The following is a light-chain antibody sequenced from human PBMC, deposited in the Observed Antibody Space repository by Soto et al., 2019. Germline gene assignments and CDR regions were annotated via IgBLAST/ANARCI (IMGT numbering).Light chain of an antibody. J-gene: IGLJ2*01. Sequence: QSALTQPASVSGSPGQSITISCTGTSSDVVGYNYVSWYQQHPGKAPKLMIYDVSNRPSGVSNRFSGAKSGNTASLTISGLQAEDEADCYCSSYRGSSTLVVFGGGTKLTVL. CDR3: SSYRGSSTLVV. CDR2: DVS. V-gene: IGLV2-14*01. CDR1: SSDVVGYNY.